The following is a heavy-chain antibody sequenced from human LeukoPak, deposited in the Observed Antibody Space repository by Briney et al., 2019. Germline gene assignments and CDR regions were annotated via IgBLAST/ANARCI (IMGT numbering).Heavy chain of an antibody. J-gene: IGHJ6*02. Sequence: GASVKVSCKASGYTFTSYDINWVRQATGQGLEWMGWMNPNSGNTGYAQKFQGRVTMTRNTSISTAYMELSSLRSEDTAVYYCARDSSSSYVYYYGMDVWGQGTTATVSS. CDR3: ARDSSSSYVYYYGMDV. V-gene: IGHV1-8*01. CDR2: MNPNSGNT. CDR1: GYTFTSYD. D-gene: IGHD6-13*01.